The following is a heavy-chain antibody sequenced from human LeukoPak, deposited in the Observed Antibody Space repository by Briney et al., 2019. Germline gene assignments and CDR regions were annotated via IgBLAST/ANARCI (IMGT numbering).Heavy chain of an antibody. D-gene: IGHD2-2*01. CDR1: GGTFSSYA. Sequence: ASVKVSCKASGGTFSSYAISWVRQAPGQGLEWMGGIIPIFGTANYAQKFQGRVTITADESTSTAYMELSSLRSEDTAVYYCARESTDCSSTSCYGGWFDPWGQGTLDTVSS. CDR2: IIPIFGTA. J-gene: IGHJ5*02. CDR3: ARESTDCSSTSCYGGWFDP. V-gene: IGHV1-69*13.